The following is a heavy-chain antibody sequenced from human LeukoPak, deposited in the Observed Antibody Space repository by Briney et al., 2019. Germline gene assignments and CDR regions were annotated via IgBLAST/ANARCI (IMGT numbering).Heavy chain of an antibody. J-gene: IGHJ4*02. V-gene: IGHV1-69*13. CDR2: IIPIFGTA. CDR3: ARGGIVRATLDY. CDR1: GGTFSSYA. Sequence: SVTVSCTASGGTFSSYAISWVRQAPGQGLEWMGGIIPIFGTANYAQKFQGRVTITADESTSTAYMELSSLRSEDTAVYYCARGGIVRATLDYWGQGTLVTVSS. D-gene: IGHD1-26*01.